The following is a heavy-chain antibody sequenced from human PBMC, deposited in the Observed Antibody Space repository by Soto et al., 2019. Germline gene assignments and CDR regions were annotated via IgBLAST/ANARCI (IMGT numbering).Heavy chain of an antibody. J-gene: IGHJ4*02. D-gene: IGHD6-19*01. CDR2: ISYDGSNK. CDR1: GFTFSSYG. V-gene: IGHV3-30*18. CDR3: AKGQAVAPVYYFDY. Sequence: QVQLVESGGGVVQPGRSLRLSCAASGFTFSSYGMHWVRQAPGKGLEWVAVISYDGSNKYYADSMKGRFTISRDNSKNTLYLQMNSLRAEDTAVYYCAKGQAVAPVYYFDYWGQGTLVTVSS.